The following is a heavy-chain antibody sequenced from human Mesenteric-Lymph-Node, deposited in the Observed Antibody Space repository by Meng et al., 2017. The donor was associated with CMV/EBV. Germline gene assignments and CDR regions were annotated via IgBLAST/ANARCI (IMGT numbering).Heavy chain of an antibody. J-gene: IGHJ4*02. CDR3: AKDRGSSSWYDY. CDR1: GFSFSIYT. D-gene: IGHD6-13*01. CDR2: IRSSGAET. Sequence: GGSLRLSCVASGFSFSIYTMNWVRQAPGKGLEWVSSIRSSGAETFYAESVKGRFTVSRDNSKDSLYLQMNSLRTEDSALYFCAKDRGSSSWYDYWGQGTLVTVSS. V-gene: IGHV3-21*04.